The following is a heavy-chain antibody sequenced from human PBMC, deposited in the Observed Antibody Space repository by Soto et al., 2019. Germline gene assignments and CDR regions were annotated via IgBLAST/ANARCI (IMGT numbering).Heavy chain of an antibody. J-gene: IGHJ4*02. V-gene: IGHV1-18*01. CDR3: AREWRSSWSRTCXDY. D-gene: IGHD6-13*01. CDR1: GGCFSTYT. CDR2: ISAYNGNT. Sequence: ASVKVSCKAAGGCFSTYTISWVRQAPGQGLEWMGWISAYNGNTNYAQKLQGRVTMTTDTSTSTAYMELRSLRSEDTAVYYCAREWRSSWSRTCXDYRGEGPLVTVS.